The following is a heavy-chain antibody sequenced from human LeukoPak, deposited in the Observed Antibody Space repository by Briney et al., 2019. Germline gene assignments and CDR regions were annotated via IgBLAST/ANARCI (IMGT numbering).Heavy chain of an antibody. J-gene: IGHJ4*02. CDR1: GGSLSSGDYY. D-gene: IGHD3-9*01. V-gene: IGHV4-30-4*08. CDR2: IYYSGST. Sequence: SETLSLTCTVSGGSLSSGDYYWSWIRQPPGKGLEWIGYIYYSGSTYYNPSLKSRVTISVDTSKNQFSLKLSSVTAAHTAVYYCARLRLRYFDWTNRNDYWGQGTLVTVSS. CDR3: ARLRLRYFDWTNRNDY.